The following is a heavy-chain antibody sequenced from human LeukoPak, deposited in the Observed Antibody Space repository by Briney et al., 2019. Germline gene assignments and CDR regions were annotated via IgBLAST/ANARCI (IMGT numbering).Heavy chain of an antibody. J-gene: IGHJ4*02. CDR3: ARQDYYDSSADY. CDR1: GYTFTHYY. Sequence: ASVKVSCKAYGYTFTHYYIHWVRQAPGQGLEWVGWINPNNGDTTYAQKFQGRVTMTRDTSITTAYMELSRLKSDDTAVYYCARQDYYDSSADYWGQGTLVTVSS. CDR2: INPNNGDT. D-gene: IGHD3-22*01. V-gene: IGHV1-2*02.